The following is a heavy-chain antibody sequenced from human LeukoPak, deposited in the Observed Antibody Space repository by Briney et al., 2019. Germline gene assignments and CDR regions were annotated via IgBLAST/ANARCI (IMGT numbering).Heavy chain of an antibody. D-gene: IGHD3-9*01. J-gene: IGHJ5*02. CDR1: GGSISSYY. V-gene: IGHV4-59*01. Sequence: SEILSLTCTVSGGSISSYYWSWIRQPPGKGLEWIGYIYYSGSTNYNPSLKSRVTISVDTSKNQFSLKLSSVTAADTAVYYCAREDYDILTGYPNWFDPWGQGTLVTVSS. CDR3: AREDYDILTGYPNWFDP. CDR2: IYYSGST.